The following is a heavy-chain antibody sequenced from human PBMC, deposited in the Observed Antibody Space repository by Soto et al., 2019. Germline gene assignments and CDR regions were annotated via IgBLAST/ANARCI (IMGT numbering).Heavy chain of an antibody. Sequence: PGESLKISCKGSGYTFATYWIGWVRQMPGKDLEWIGIVYPDDSDTRYNPSFQGQVTISADKSITTAYLQWSSLKASDTAIYYCARHLNRFYYGLDAWGQGTTVTVSS. V-gene: IGHV5-51*01. CDR3: ARHLNRFYYGLDA. CDR2: VYPDDSDT. D-gene: IGHD3-9*01. J-gene: IGHJ6*02. CDR1: GYTFATYW.